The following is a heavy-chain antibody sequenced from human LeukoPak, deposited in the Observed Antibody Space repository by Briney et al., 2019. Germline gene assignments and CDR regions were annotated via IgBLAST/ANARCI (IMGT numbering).Heavy chain of an antibody. CDR1: GFTFSDYY. J-gene: IGHJ3*02. CDR2: ISSSGSTI. D-gene: IGHD3-22*01. V-gene: IGHV3-11*01. Sequence: PGGSLRLSCAASGFTFSDYYMSWIRQAPGKGLEWVSYISSSGSTIYYADSVKGRFTISRDNAKNSLYLQMNSLRAEDTALYYCAREATTMIGGSPAEGDAFDIWGQGTMVTVSS. CDR3: AREATTMIGGSPAEGDAFDI.